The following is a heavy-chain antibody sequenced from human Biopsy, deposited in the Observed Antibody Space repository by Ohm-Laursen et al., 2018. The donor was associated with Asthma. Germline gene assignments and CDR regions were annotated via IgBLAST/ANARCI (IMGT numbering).Heavy chain of an antibody. J-gene: IGHJ4*02. D-gene: IGHD6-19*01. CDR3: SREEPTSGWYQGSILR. Sequence: SLRLSCTASGFTFSSFGMHWVRQAPGKGLEWVACISYDGSNKYYADSVKGRSTISRDNSKNTLYLQMNSLRAEDTAVYYCSREEPTSGWYQGSILRWGQGTLVTVS. V-gene: IGHV3-30*03. CDR2: ISYDGSNK. CDR1: GFTFSSFG.